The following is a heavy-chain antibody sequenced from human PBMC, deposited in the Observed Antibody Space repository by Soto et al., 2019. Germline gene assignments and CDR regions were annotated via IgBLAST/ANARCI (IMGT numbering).Heavy chain of an antibody. J-gene: IGHJ6*02. CDR1: GDCVNSSSYA. CDR2: IYYSGST. CDR3: AASYSSSWYRESYYYYGMDV. V-gene: IGHV4-39*01. D-gene: IGHD6-13*01. Sequence: PSYTIALTCTVSGDCVNSSSYAGAWIRQPPGKGLEWIGSIYYSGSTYYNPSLKSRVTISVDTSKNQFSLKLSSVTAADTAVYYCAASYSSSWYRESYYYYGMDVWGQGTTVTVSS.